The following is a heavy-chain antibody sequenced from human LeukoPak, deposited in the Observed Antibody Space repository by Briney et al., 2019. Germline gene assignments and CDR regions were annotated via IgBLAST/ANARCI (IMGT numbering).Heavy chain of an antibody. D-gene: IGHD6-6*01. CDR1: GGSISSYY. CDR3: AGSSSGAARWFDP. J-gene: IGHJ5*02. CDR2: IYYSGST. V-gene: IGHV4-59*01. Sequence: SETLSLTCTVSGGSISSYYWSWIRQPPGKGLEWIGYIYYSGSTNYNPSLKSRVTISVDTSKNQFSLKLISVTAADTAVYYCAGSSSGAARWFDPWGQGTLVTVSS.